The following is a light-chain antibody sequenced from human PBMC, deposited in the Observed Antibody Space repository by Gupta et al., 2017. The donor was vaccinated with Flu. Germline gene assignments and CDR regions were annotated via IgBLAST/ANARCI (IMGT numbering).Light chain of an antibody. V-gene: IGLV3-21*02. J-gene: IGLJ2*01. Sequence: SYLLTQPPSVSVAPGQTATITCGGDQIGSKSAHWYQQKPGQAPVVVVYDDSARPSGIPERFSGSNSGNTATLTISRVEAGDEADYYCQVWDNTDDRPGVVFGGGTKLTVL. CDR3: QVWDNTDDRPGVV. CDR1: QIGSKS. CDR2: DDS.